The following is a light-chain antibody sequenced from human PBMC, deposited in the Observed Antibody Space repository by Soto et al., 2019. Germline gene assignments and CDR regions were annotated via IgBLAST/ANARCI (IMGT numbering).Light chain of an antibody. J-gene: IGKJ2*01. Sequence: DIQMTQSPSTLSASVGDRVTITCRASQSISSRLAWYQQRPGKAPRLLIYDASSLESGVPSRFSGSGSGTEFSLTISSLQPDDFASYYCQQYNSYRYTFGQGTKLEIK. V-gene: IGKV1-5*01. CDR3: QQYNSYRYT. CDR2: DAS. CDR1: QSISSR.